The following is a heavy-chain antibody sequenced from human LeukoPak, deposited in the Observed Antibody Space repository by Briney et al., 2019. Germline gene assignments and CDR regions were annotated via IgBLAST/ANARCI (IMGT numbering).Heavy chain of an antibody. V-gene: IGHV3-23*01. CDR1: GFTFSSYA. D-gene: IGHD3-16*01. CDR3: AKLGPMVPSYYYYGMDV. CDR2: ISGSGGST. Sequence: QSGGSLRLSCAASGFTFSSYAMSWVRQAPGKGLEWVSAISGSGGSTYYADSVKGRFTISRDNSKNTLYLQMNSLRAEDTAVYYCAKLGPMVPSYYYYGMDVWGQGTTVTVSS. J-gene: IGHJ6*02.